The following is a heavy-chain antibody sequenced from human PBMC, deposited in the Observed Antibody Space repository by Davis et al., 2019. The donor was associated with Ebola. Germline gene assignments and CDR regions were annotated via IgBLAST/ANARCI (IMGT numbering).Heavy chain of an antibody. Sequence: ASVNVSCKASGYRFTSYYMHWVRQAPGQGLEWMGIINSITGGTSYAQNFQVRVNMTRDTSTSTVYMELSSLRSEDTAVYYCAREGGRYYDSSGYVFDIWGQGTMVKVSS. J-gene: IGHJ3*02. CDR1: GYRFTSYY. D-gene: IGHD3-22*01. V-gene: IGHV1-46*01. CDR3: AREGGRYYDSSGYVFDI. CDR2: INSITGGT.